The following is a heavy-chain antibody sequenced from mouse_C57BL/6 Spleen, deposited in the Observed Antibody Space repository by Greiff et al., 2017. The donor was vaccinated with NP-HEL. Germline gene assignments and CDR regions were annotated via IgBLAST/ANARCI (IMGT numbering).Heavy chain of an antibody. J-gene: IGHJ2*01. Sequence: EVQLQQSGPELVKPGASVKISCKASGYTFTDYYMNWVKQSHGKSLEWIGDINPNNGGTSYNQKFKVKATLTVDKSSSTAYMELRSLTSEDSAVYYCARSEDPYYFDYWGQGTTLTVSS. CDR3: ARSEDPYYFDY. CDR1: GYTFTDYY. V-gene: IGHV1-26*01. CDR2: INPNNGGT.